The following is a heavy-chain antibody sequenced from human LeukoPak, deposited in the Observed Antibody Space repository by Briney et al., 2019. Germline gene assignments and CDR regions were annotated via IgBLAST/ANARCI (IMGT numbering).Heavy chain of an antibody. V-gene: IGHV4-39*02. J-gene: IGHJ6*03. Sequence: PSETLSLTCSVSGGSISSNNNYWGWIRQPPGKGLEWIGSIYYSGSTYYNPSLKSRVTISVDTSKNQFSLKLSSVTAADTAVYYCAREGREEWWVPAAFYYYYMDVWGKGTTVTVSS. D-gene: IGHD2-2*01. CDR3: AREGREEWWVPAAFYYYYMDV. CDR1: GGSISSNNNY. CDR2: IYYSGST.